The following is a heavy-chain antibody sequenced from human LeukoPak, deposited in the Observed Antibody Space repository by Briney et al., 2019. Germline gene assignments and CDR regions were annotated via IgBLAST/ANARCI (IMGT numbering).Heavy chain of an antibody. Sequence: PGGSLRLSCAASGFTFSDYYMSWIRQAPGKGLEWVSYISSSGSTIYYADSVKGRFTISRDNAKNSLYLQMNSLRAEDTAVYYCARDQNPYFDWLSHGVFDYWGQGTLVTVSS. CDR2: ISSSGSTI. CDR1: GFTFSDYY. J-gene: IGHJ4*02. V-gene: IGHV3-11*01. D-gene: IGHD3-9*01. CDR3: ARDQNPYFDWLSHGVFDY.